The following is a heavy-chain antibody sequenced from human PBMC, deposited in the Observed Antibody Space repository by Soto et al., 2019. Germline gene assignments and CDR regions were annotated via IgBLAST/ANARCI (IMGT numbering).Heavy chain of an antibody. CDR1: GGFISSYY. D-gene: IGHD1-26*01. Sequence: PSETLSLTCTVSGGFISSYYWSWIRQPPGKGLEWIGYIYYSGSTNYNPSLKSRVTISVDTSKNQFSLKLSSVTAADTAVYYCARLERDAFDIWGQGTMVTVSS. CDR3: ARLERDAFDI. J-gene: IGHJ3*02. CDR2: IYYSGST. V-gene: IGHV4-59*08.